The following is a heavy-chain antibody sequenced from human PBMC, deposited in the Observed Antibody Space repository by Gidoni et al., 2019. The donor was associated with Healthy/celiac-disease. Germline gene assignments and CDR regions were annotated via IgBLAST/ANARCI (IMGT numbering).Heavy chain of an antibody. V-gene: IGHV3-23*01. D-gene: IGHD3-22*01. Sequence: EVQLLESGGGLVQPGGSLRLSCAASGFTFSSYAMRWFRQAPGKGLEWVSAISGSGGSTYYADSVKGRFTISRDNSKNTLYLQMNSLRAEDTAVYYCAALGVNYYDSSGYYYSGGYFQHWGQGTLVTVSS. CDR2: ISGSGGST. CDR1: GFTFSSYA. CDR3: AALGVNYYDSSGYYYSGGYFQH. J-gene: IGHJ1*01.